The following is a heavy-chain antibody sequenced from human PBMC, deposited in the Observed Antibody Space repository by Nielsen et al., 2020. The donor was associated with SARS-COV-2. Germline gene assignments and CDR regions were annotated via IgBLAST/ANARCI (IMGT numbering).Heavy chain of an antibody. CDR2: IKQDGSEK. D-gene: IGHD3-3*01. V-gene: IGHV3-7*01. J-gene: IGHJ6*02. CDR3: AREPGTVLRFLEWLPPNSYYGMDV. Sequence: WIRQPPGKGLEWVANIKQDGSEKYYVDSVKGRFTISRDNAKNSLYLQMNSLRAEDTAVYYCAREPGTVLRFLEWLPPNSYYGMDVWGQGTTVTVSS.